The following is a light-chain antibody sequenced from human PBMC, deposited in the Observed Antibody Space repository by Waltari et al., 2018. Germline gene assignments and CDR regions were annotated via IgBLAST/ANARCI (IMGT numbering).Light chain of an antibody. J-gene: IGKJ1*01. Sequence: DIQLTQSPSSMSASVGDRVTITCRASQYVSNFLNWYQHKPGQAPKLLIHGASTLQSGVPTRFSGSGSGTDFALTINGLQPDDFATYYCQQVYSTWTFGLGTKVEVK. CDR3: QQVYSTWT. CDR2: GAS. CDR1: QYVSNF. V-gene: IGKV1-39*01.